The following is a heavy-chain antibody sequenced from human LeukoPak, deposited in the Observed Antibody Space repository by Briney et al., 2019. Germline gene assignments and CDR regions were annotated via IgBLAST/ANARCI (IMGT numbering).Heavy chain of an antibody. CDR3: ARGRVRAAAGTWFDP. D-gene: IGHD6-13*01. Sequence: ASVKVSCKASGYTFTGYYMHWVRQAPGQGLEWMGWINPNSGATNYAQKFQGRVTMTRDTSISTAYMELSRLRSDDTAVYYCARGRVRAAAGTWFDPWGQGTLVTVSS. J-gene: IGHJ5*02. CDR1: GYTFTGYY. CDR2: INPNSGAT. V-gene: IGHV1-2*02.